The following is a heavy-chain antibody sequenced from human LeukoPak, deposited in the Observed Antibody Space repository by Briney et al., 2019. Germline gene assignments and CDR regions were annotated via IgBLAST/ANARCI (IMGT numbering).Heavy chain of an antibody. CDR1: GFTFSTYA. D-gene: IGHD2-15*01. Sequence: GASLRLSCAASGFTFSTYAMTWVRQAPGKGLEWVSAISGSDATTYYADSVKGRFTISRDNSKNTLFLQMNSLSAEDTAIYYCARYCTGGSCFFQYGMDVWGKGTTVTVSS. V-gene: IGHV3-23*01. CDR2: ISGSDATT. CDR3: ARYCTGGSCFFQYGMDV. J-gene: IGHJ6*04.